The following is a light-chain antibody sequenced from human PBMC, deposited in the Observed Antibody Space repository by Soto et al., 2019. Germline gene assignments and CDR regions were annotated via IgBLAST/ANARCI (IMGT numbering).Light chain of an antibody. CDR2: EVT. CDR1: SSDIGGYNS. V-gene: IGLV2-14*01. Sequence: HSVLTQPASVSGSPGQSITISCTGTSSDIGGYNSVSWYQQHPGRAPRLIIYEVTNRPSGVSNRFSASKSGNTASLTISGLQAEDEADYYCTSYTPIVTLGSVFGTGTKVTVL. CDR3: TSYTPIVTLGSV. J-gene: IGLJ1*01.